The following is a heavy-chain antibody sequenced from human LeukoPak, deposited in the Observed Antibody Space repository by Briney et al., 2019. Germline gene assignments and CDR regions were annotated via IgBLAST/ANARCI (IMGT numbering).Heavy chain of an antibody. CDR3: ARAYNWNYGAFDI. J-gene: IGHJ3*02. CDR2: IIPIFGTA. CDR1: GGTFSSYA. Sequence: SVKVSCKASGGTFSSYAISWVRQAPGQGLEWMGGIIPIFGTANYAQKFQGRVTITADESTSTAYMELSSLRSEDTAVYYCARAYNWNYGAFDIWGQGTMVTVSS. V-gene: IGHV1-69*01. D-gene: IGHD1-7*01.